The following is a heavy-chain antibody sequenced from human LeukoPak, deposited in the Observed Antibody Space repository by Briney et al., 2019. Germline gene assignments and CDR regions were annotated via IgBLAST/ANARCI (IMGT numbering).Heavy chain of an antibody. CDR3: ARDTNWKLDY. Sequence: GGSLRLSCAASGFTFSSYEMNWVRQAPGKGLEWVSYISSSGSTIYYADSVKGRFTISRDNAKNSLYPQMNSLRAEDTAVYYCARDTNWKLDYWGQGTLVSVSS. V-gene: IGHV3-48*03. CDR2: ISSSGSTI. D-gene: IGHD1-1*01. CDR1: GFTFSSYE. J-gene: IGHJ4*02.